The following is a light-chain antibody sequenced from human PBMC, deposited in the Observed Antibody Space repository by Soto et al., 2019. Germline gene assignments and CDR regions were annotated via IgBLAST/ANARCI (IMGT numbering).Light chain of an antibody. CDR2: DAS. J-gene: IGKJ5*01. V-gene: IGKV3-20*01. Sequence: EIVVTPSPGTLALSPGERATLSCRPSQSVSSSYLAWYQQKPGQAPRLLIYDASSRATGIPDRFSGSGSGTDFTLTISRLEPEDFTVYYCQQYGSSPPITFGQGTRLENK. CDR3: QQYGSSPPIT. CDR1: QSVSSSY.